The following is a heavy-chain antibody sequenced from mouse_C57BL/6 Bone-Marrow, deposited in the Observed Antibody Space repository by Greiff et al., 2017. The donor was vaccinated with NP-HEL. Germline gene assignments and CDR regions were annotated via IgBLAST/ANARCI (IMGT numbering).Heavy chain of an antibody. CDR1: GFSLTSYA. D-gene: IGHD2-3*01. CDR2: IWTGGGT. V-gene: IGHV2-9-1*01. J-gene: IGHJ4*01. Sequence: VKLVESGPGLVAPSQSLSITCTVSGFSLTSYAISWVRQPPGKCLEWLGVIWTGGGTNYNSALKSRLSISKDNSKSQVFLKMNSLQTDDTARYYCARNKRGYDGYYVHAMDYWGQGTSVTVSS. CDR3: ARNKRGYDGYYVHAMDY.